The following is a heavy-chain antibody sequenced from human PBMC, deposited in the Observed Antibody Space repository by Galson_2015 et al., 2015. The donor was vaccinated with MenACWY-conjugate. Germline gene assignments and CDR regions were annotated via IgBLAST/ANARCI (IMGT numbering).Heavy chain of an antibody. CDR2: INHLGSGK. J-gene: IGHJ4*02. CDR1: GFTFSSYW. CDR3: TRVGGYDRPGGDY. Sequence: SLRLSCAASGFTFSSYWMSWVRQAPGKGLEWVANINHLGSGKNYVDSVKGRFTISRDNAKNTLYLQMDSLRADDTAVYYCTRVGGYDRPGGDYWGQGTLVTVSS. V-gene: IGHV3-7*04. D-gene: IGHD5-12*01.